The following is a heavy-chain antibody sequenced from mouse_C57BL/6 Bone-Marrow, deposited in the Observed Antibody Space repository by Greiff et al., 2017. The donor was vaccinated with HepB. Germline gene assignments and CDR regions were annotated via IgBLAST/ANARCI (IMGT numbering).Heavy chain of an antibody. J-gene: IGHJ1*03. CDR2: INPYNGGT. Sequence: VQLQQSGPVLVKPGASVKMSCKASGYTFTDYYMNWVKQSHGKSLEWIGVINPYNGGTSYNQKFKGKATLTVDKSSSTAYMELNSLTSEDSAVYYCAIYGNYVYWYFDVWGTGTTVTVSS. V-gene: IGHV1-19*01. CDR3: AIYGNYVYWYFDV. CDR1: GYTFTDYY. D-gene: IGHD2-1*01.